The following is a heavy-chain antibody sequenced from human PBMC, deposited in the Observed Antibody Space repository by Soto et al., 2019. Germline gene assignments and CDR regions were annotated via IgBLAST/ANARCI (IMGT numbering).Heavy chain of an antibody. V-gene: IGHV3-33*06. CDR2: IWYDGSNK. CDR1: GFTFSSYG. Sequence: GGSLRLSCAASGFTFSSYGMHWVRQAPGKGLEWVAVIWYDGSNKYYADSVKGRFTISRDNSKNTLYLQMNSLRAEDTAVYYCAKSRYFDPLDYWGQGTLVTVSS. CDR3: AKSRYFDPLDY. D-gene: IGHD3-9*01. J-gene: IGHJ4*02.